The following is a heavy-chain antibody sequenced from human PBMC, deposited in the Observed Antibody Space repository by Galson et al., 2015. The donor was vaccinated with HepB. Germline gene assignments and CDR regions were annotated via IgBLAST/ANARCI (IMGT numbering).Heavy chain of an antibody. J-gene: IGHJ4*02. CDR3: VSSGGYNYWEDDFDY. D-gene: IGHD5-24*01. V-gene: IGHV3-23*01. CDR2: LSGSIGST. CDR1: GFISSQYA. Sequence: QRLFCAASGFISSQYAISWVSQVPPFGLEWLSTLSGSIGSTYYADSVKGRFTISGDNSQSTLYLHMNSLRVEDTAVYYCVSSGGYNYWEDDFDYWGQGTLVTVSS.